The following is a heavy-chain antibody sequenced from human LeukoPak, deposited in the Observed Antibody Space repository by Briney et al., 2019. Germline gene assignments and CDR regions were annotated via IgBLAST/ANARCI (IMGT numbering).Heavy chain of an antibody. D-gene: IGHD3-16*01. CDR3: VGEIGPRSFDY. Sequence: GGSLRLSCAASGFTFSSYAMHWARQAPGKGLEWVAVISYDGSSKYYADSVKGRFTISRDNSINALYPQMNSLRLDDTAVYYCVGEIGPRSFDYWGQGTLVTVSS. CDR1: GFTFSSYA. CDR2: ISYDGSSK. V-gene: IGHV3-30-3*01. J-gene: IGHJ4*02.